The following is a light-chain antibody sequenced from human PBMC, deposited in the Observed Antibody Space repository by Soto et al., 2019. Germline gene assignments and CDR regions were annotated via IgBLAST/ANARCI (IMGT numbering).Light chain of an antibody. CDR3: QQYGSSGT. CDR2: GAS. V-gene: IGKV3-20*01. CDR1: QSAGNF. Sequence: EIVMTQSPATLSVSPGETASLSCRASQSAGNFLAWYQQKPGQAPRLLIYGASNRATGIPDRFSGSGSGTDFTLTISRLEPEDFAVYYCQQYGSSGTFGQGTKVDI. J-gene: IGKJ1*01.